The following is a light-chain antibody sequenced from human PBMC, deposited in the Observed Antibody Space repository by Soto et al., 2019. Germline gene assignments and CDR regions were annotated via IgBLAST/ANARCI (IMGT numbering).Light chain of an antibody. Sequence: EVVVTQSPATLSVSPGDTAKLSCRASQSIGSKLGWYQQKPGQAPRLLIYGASTRATGIPARFSGSGSGTEFTLTIRSLQSEDLAVYYCQQYDTWTLITFGQGTRLEIK. V-gene: IGKV3-15*01. CDR1: QSIGSK. CDR2: GAS. J-gene: IGKJ5*01. CDR3: QQYDTWTLIT.